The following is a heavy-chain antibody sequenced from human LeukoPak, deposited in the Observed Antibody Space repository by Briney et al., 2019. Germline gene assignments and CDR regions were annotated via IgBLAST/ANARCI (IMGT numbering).Heavy chain of an antibody. D-gene: IGHD3-22*01. Sequence: GGSLRLSCAASGFTFEDYTMHWVRQAPEKTLEWVSLISWDGTTYYTDSVKGRFTMSRDNSKNSLYLQMDTLRSEDTAFYYCVKDLSYESSGYVFDYWGQGTLVTVSS. V-gene: IGHV3-43*01. J-gene: IGHJ4*02. CDR2: ISWDGTT. CDR1: GFTFEDYT. CDR3: VKDLSYESSGYVFDY.